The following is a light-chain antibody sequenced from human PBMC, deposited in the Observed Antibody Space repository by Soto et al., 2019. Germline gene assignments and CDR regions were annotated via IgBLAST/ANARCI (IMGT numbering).Light chain of an antibody. CDR3: KPIYTTPLT. J-gene: IGKJ1*01. CDR1: QRIRTS. V-gene: IGKV1-39*01. Sequence: IQTTQSPASLSETICDSVTITCRASQRIRTSLNWYQHKPGKAPKLLIYAASSLESGVPSRFRGSGSGTDFRFRNSSLQPEEFSTDFCKPIYTTPLTVGEGTEV. CDR2: AAS.